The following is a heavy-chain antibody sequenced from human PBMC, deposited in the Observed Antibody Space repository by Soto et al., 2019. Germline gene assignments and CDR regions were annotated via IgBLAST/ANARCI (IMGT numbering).Heavy chain of an antibody. V-gene: IGHV3-30-3*01. CDR3: ARXVLSDSSGYYYGGGFDY. Sequence: PGGSLRLSCAASGFTFSGYAMHWVRQAPGKGLEWVAVISYDGSNKYYADSVKGRFTISRDNSKNTLYLQMNSLRAEDTAVYYCARXVLSDSSGYYYGGGFDYWGQGTLVTVSS. J-gene: IGHJ4*02. CDR1: GFTFSGYA. D-gene: IGHD3-22*01. CDR2: ISYDGSNK.